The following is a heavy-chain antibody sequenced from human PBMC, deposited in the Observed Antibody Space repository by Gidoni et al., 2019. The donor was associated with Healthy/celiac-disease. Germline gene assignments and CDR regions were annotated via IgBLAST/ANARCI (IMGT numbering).Heavy chain of an antibody. J-gene: IGHJ3*02. CDR3: ARGSYYGSGSWIDI. Sequence: EVQLVESGGGLVQPGGSLRLSWAASGFTLSSYGMHWVRHAPGKGLVWVSRINSYGSSTSYADSVKGRFTISRDNAKTTLYLQMNSLRAEDTAVYYCARGSYYGSGSWIDIWGQGTMVTVSS. D-gene: IGHD3-10*01. CDR2: INSYGSST. CDR1: GFTLSSYG. V-gene: IGHV3-74*01.